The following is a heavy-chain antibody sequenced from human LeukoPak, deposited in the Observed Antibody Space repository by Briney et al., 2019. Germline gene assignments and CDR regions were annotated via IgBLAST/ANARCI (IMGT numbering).Heavy chain of an antibody. J-gene: IGHJ4*02. V-gene: IGHV4-59*08. CDR3: ARRDTGWNYCDY. CDR1: GDSINGHY. D-gene: IGHD6-19*01. CDR2: IHYKGST. Sequence: SETLSLTCTISGDSINGHYWSWIRQPPGKRLEWIGDIHYKGSTNYNLSLKSRVTISVDTSKNHLSPNLTSVLAADTAIYYWARRDTGWNYCDYWGQGILVTVSS.